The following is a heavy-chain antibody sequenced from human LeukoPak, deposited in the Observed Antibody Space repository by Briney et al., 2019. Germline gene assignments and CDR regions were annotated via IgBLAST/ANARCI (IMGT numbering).Heavy chain of an antibody. V-gene: IGHV4-34*01. CDR1: GGSFSGYY. D-gene: IGHD3-10*01. J-gene: IGHJ4*02. Sequence: SETLSLTCAVYGGSFSGYYWSWIREPPGKGLEWIGEINHSGSTNYNPSLKSRVTISVDTSKNQFSLKLSSVTAADTAVYYCARGPDYYGSGSYYKRKGYFDYWGQETLVTVSS. CDR2: INHSGST. CDR3: ARGPDYYGSGSYYKRKGYFDY.